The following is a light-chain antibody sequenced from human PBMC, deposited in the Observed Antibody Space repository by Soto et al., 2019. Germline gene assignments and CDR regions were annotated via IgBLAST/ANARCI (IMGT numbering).Light chain of an antibody. V-gene: IGKV1-9*01. CDR1: QGISSY. J-gene: IGKJ3*01. Sequence: IQLTQSPSSLSASVGDRVTITCRASQGISSYLAWYQQKPGKAPKHLIYAASTLQSGVQSKLSGSGSGTDFTLTISSLQPQDFATYYCQQGFTFSPGTKVDIK. CDR2: AAS. CDR3: QQGFT.